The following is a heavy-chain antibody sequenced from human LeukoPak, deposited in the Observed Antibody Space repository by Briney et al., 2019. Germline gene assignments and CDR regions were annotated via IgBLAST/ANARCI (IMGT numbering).Heavy chain of an antibody. Sequence: GGSLRLSCAASGFTFSSYWMSWVRQAPGKGLEWVANIKQDGSEKYYVDSVKGRFTISRDNAKNSLYLQMNSLRAEDTAVYYCAGDFGYYYYDSSGYYSDSDAFDIWGQGTMVTVSS. CDR3: AGDFGYYYYDSSGYYSDSDAFDI. CDR1: GFTFSSYW. V-gene: IGHV3-7*01. J-gene: IGHJ3*02. D-gene: IGHD3-22*01. CDR2: IKQDGSEK.